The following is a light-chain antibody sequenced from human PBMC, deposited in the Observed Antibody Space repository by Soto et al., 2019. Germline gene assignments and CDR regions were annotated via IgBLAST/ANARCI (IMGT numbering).Light chain of an antibody. CDR1: SSDVGGYDY. CDR2: EVT. CDR3: SSYAGSNVYV. J-gene: IGLJ1*01. Sequence: QSVLTQPPSASGSPGQSVTISRTGTSSDVGGYDYVSWYQQHPGKAPKLLIYEVTERPSGVPDRFSGSKSGNTASLTVSGLQAEDEAEYYCSSYAGSNVYVFGTGTKVTVL. V-gene: IGLV2-8*01.